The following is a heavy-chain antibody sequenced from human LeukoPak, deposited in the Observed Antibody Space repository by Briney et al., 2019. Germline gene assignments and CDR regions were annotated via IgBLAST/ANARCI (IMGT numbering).Heavy chain of an antibody. Sequence: SETLSLTCTVSSGSISSYYWSWIRQPPGKGLEWIGYIYYSGSTNYNPSLNSRVTISVDTSKNQFSLKLSSVTAADTAVYYCARHGSYGSGFDYWGQGTLVTVSS. CDR3: ARHGSYGSGFDY. D-gene: IGHD3-10*01. J-gene: IGHJ4*02. CDR1: SGSISSYY. V-gene: IGHV4-59*08. CDR2: IYYSGST.